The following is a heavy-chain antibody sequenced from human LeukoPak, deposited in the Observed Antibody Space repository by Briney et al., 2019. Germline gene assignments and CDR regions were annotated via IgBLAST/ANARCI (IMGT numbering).Heavy chain of an antibody. CDR3: AKQGNGGIRVTHYFDY. V-gene: IGHV3-48*01. J-gene: IGHJ4*02. Sequence: PGGSLRLSCAASGFSFSNYNMNWVRQAPGKGLEWVSYISSSSSIYYPDSVKGRFTISRDNAKNSLYLQVNSLRAEDTAVYYCAKQGNGGIRVTHYFDYWGQGTLVTVSS. CDR2: ISSSSSI. D-gene: IGHD4-23*01. CDR1: GFSFSNYN.